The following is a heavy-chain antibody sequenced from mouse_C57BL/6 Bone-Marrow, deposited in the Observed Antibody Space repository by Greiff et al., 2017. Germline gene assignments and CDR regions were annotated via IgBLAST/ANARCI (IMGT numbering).Heavy chain of an antibody. D-gene: IGHD1-1*01. CDR2: IYPGNSDT. V-gene: IGHV1-5*01. Sequence: EVMLVESGTVLARPGASVKMSCKTSGYTFTSYWMHWVKQRPGQGLEWIGAIYPGNSDTSYNPKFKGKAKLTAVTSASTAYMELSSLTNEDSAVYDCTREFGYYGSSYVYWYFDVWGTGTTVTVSS. CDR3: TREFGYYGSSYVYWYFDV. J-gene: IGHJ1*03. CDR1: GYTFTSYW.